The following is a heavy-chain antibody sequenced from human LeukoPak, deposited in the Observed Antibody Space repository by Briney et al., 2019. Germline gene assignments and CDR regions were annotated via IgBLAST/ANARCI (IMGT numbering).Heavy chain of an antibody. Sequence: SETLSLTCAVYGGSLSGYYWSWIRQHPGKGLEWIGYIYYSGSTYYNPSLKSRVTLSVDTSKNQFSLKLSSVTAADTAVYYCARTGGVLDAFDIWGQGTMVTVSS. CDR2: IYYSGST. J-gene: IGHJ3*02. V-gene: IGHV4-31*11. D-gene: IGHD2-8*02. CDR3: ARTGGVLDAFDI. CDR1: GGSLSGYY.